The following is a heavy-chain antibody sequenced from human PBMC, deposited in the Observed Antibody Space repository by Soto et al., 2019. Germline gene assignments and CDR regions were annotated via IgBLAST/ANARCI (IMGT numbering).Heavy chain of an antibody. V-gene: IGHV4-39*01. CDR3: ARRASRGLMVRGVITGYYYGMDV. CDR2: IYYSGST. D-gene: IGHD3-10*01. CDR1: GGSISSSSYY. Sequence: QLQLQESGPGLVKPSETLSLTCTVSGGSISSSSYYWGWIRQPPGKGLEWIGSIYYSGSTYYNPSLKSRVTISVDTSKNQFSLKLSSVTAADTAVYYCARRASRGLMVRGVITGYYYGMDVWGQGTTVTVSS. J-gene: IGHJ6*02.